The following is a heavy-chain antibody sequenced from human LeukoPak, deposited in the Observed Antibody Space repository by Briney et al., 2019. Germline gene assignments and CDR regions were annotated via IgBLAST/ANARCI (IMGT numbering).Heavy chain of an antibody. V-gene: IGHV3-23*01. CDR3: ARGQEFDDGVFDS. J-gene: IGHJ4*02. CDR1: GFTFSSYA. CDR2: IRSNGATA. Sequence: GGSLRLSCAASGFTFSSYALTWVRQAPGKGLEWVSTIRSNGATAYNADSVKGRFTISRDNSKNTVYLQMNSLRVEDTAIYYCARGQEFDDGVFDSWGQGTLVTVSS. D-gene: IGHD1-1*01.